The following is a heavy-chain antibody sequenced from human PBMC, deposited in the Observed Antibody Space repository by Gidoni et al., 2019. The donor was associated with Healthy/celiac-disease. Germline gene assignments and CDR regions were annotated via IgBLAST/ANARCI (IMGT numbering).Heavy chain of an antibody. D-gene: IGHD2-21*02. Sequence: QVQLQQWGAGLLKPSETLSLTCAVYGGSFSGYYWSWIRQPPGKGLEWIGEINHSGSTNYNPSLKSRVTISVDTSKNQFSLKLSSVTAADTAVYYCARGLYIVVVTAFDYWGQGTLVTVSS. CDR2: INHSGST. J-gene: IGHJ4*02. CDR1: GGSFSGYY. CDR3: ARGLYIVVVTAFDY. V-gene: IGHV4-34*01.